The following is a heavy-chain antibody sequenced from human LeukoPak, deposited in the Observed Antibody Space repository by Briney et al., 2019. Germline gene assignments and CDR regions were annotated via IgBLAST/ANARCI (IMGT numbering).Heavy chain of an antibody. CDR2: IYYSGST. CDR3: AREAKYQLQSPVDY. Sequence: SETLSLTCTVSGGSISSSSYYWGWIRRPPGKGLEWIGSIYYSGSTYYNPSLKSRVTISVDTSKNQFSLKLSSVAAADTAVYYCAREAKYQLQSPVDYWGQGTLVTVSS. J-gene: IGHJ4*02. D-gene: IGHD2-2*01. CDR1: GGSISSSSYY. V-gene: IGHV4-39*07.